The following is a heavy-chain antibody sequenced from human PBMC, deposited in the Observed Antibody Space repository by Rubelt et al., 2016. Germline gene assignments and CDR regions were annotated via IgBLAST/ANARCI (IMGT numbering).Heavy chain of an antibody. D-gene: IGHD6-13*01. Sequence: GGGVVQPGRSLRLSCAASGFTFRTYGMHWVRQAPGKGLEWVAVISATGAGADYADSVKGRFTLSRDNSKNTLYLQMNSLRAEDTALYYCAKISSSWYVGPYYFDYWGQGTLVTVSS. J-gene: IGHJ4*02. CDR1: GFTFRTYG. CDR3: AKISSSWYVGPYYFDY. V-gene: IGHV3-23*01. CDR2: ISATGAGA.